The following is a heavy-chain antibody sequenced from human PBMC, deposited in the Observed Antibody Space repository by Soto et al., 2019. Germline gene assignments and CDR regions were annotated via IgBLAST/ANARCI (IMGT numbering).Heavy chain of an antibody. V-gene: IGHV4-30-2*01. CDR3: ARVLDY. Sequence: QLHLQQSGSGLVKPSQTLSLTCAVSGGSIRSGGYYWGWIRQPPGKGLEWIGYIYHSVSTYYNPSLKSRVTISVYRSKKLFSLKLSSVAAADTAVYYCARVLDYWGQGTLVTVSS. J-gene: IGHJ4*02. CDR1: GGSIRSGGYY. CDR2: IYHSVST.